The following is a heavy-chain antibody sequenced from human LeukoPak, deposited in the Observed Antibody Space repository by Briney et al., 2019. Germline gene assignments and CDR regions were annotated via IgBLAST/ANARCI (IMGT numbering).Heavy chain of an antibody. Sequence: PSETLSLTCAVSGGSISSSNWWSWVRQPPGKGLEWIGEIYHSGSTNYNPSLKSRVTISVDKSKNQFSLKLSSVTAADTAVYYCARAPAVSSMVRGVIAYYFDYWGQGTLVTVSS. V-gene: IGHV4-4*02. CDR1: GGSISSSNW. CDR2: IYHSGST. J-gene: IGHJ4*02. D-gene: IGHD3-10*01. CDR3: ARAPAVSSMVRGVIAYYFDY.